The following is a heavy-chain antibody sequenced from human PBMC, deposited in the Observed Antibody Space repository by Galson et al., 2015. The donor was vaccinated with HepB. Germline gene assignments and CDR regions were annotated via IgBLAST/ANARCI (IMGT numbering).Heavy chain of an antibody. J-gene: IGHJ6*03. D-gene: IGHD5-12*01. Sequence: SLRLSCAASGFTFSSYGMHWVRQAPGKGLEWMAVISYDGSNKYYADSVKGRFTISRDNSKNTLYLQMNSLRAEDTAVYYCAKGGYSGYDEDYYYYYMDVWGKWTTVTVSS. CDR1: GFTFSSYG. CDR3: AKGGYSGYDEDYYYYYMDV. CDR2: ISYDGSNK. V-gene: IGHV3-30*18.